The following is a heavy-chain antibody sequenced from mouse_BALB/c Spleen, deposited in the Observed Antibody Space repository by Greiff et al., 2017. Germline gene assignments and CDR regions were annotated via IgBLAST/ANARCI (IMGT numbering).Heavy chain of an antibody. CDR1: GYSFTDYN. CDR2: INPNNGGT. CDR3: ARQTTADYAMDY. J-gene: IGHJ4*01. Sequence: EVQLQQSGPELVKPGASVKIPCKASGYSFTDYNMDWVKQSHGKSLEWIGDINPNNGGTIYNQKFKGKATLTVDKSSSTAYMELARLTSEDSAVYYCARQTTADYAMDYWGQGTSVTVSS. D-gene: IGHD1-2*01. V-gene: IGHV1-18*01.